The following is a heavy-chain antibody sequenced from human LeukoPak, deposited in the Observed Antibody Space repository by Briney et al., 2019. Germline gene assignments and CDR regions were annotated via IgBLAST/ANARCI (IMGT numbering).Heavy chain of an antibody. CDR1: EFTFSSYA. CDR2: ISGSGDGT. D-gene: IGHD2-2*01. CDR3: AIATWGSGTSCYDY. V-gene: IGHV3-23*01. Sequence: GGSLRLSCAASEFTFSSYAMSWVRQAPGKGLEWVSAISGSGDGTYYAASVKGRVTISRDKSRNTLYLQRNSLRAEDTAVYYCAIATWGSGTSCYDYWGQGTLVTVSS. J-gene: IGHJ4*02.